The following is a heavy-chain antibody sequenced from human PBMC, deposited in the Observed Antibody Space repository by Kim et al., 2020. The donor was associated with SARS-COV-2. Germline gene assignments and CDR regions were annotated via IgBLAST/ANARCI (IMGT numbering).Heavy chain of an antibody. J-gene: IGHJ4*02. CDR3: ARGGMGYYGSGRLIDY. Sequence: SETLSLTCTVSGGSVSSGSYYWSWIRQPPGKGLEWIGYIYYSGSTNYNPSLKSRVTISVDTSKNQFSLKLSSVTAADTAVYYCARGGMGYYGSGRLIDYWGQGPLVTVSS. D-gene: IGHD3-10*01. CDR2: IYYSGST. CDR1: GGSVSSGSYY. V-gene: IGHV4-61*01.